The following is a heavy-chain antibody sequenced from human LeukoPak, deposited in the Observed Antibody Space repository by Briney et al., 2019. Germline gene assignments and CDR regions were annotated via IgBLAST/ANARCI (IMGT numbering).Heavy chain of an antibody. CDR3: ARQAYYDFWSGHYSRGVEDAFDI. V-gene: IGHV4-38-2*01. Sequence: SEILSLTCAVSGYSISSGYYWGWIRQPPGKGLEWIITISHSGTTYYNPSLKGRVTISVDTSKNQFSLRLRSVNTADTAVYYCARQAYYDFWSGHYSRGVEDAFDIWGQGTMVSVSS. CDR1: GYSISSGYY. J-gene: IGHJ3*02. CDR2: ISHSGTT. D-gene: IGHD3-3*01.